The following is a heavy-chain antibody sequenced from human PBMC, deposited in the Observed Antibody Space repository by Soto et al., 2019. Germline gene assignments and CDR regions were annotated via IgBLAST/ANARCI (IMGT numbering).Heavy chain of an antibody. J-gene: IGHJ6*03. Sequence: PSETLSLTCTVSGGSISSCGYYWSWIRQHTGKGLEWIGYIYYSGSTYYNPSLKSRVTISVDTSKNQFSLKLSSVTAADTAVYYCAREISGYYDFWIGQGLSPVNYSGRYYCYSMDFWGQGTTVTVSS. D-gene: IGHD3-3*01. V-gene: IGHV4-31*03. CDR3: AREISGYYDFWIGQGLSPVNYSGRYYCYSMDF. CDR1: GGSISSCGYY. CDR2: IYYSGST.